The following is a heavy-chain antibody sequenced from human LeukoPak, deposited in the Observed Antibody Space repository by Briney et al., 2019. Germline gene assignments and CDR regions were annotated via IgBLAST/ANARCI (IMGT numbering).Heavy chain of an antibody. CDR1: GFTFPNAW. CDR3: ATPGRIPEAANWFDP. Sequence: GGSLRLSCAASGFTFPNAWMSWLRQAPGKGLEWVVHIKSRTDGGTTDYAAPVKGRFTISRDDSENTLYLQMSSLKTEDTAVYYCATPGRIPEAANWFDPWGQGTLVTVSS. D-gene: IGHD6-13*01. CDR2: IKSRTDGGTT. J-gene: IGHJ5*02. V-gene: IGHV3-15*01.